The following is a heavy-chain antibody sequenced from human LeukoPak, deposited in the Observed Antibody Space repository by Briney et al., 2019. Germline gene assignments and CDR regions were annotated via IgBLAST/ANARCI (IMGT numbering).Heavy chain of an antibody. CDR3: ARYAKTTAVAGFDY. CDR1: PSTASNYA. CDR2: ISANAVAT. Sequence: PQGSPPPTLPASPSTASNYAMNCVRQAPGKGLEWGSTISANAVATYYAASVKGRSTVSRDNSKNTPYLQMNSLRAEDTAAYYCARYAKTTAVAGFDYWGQGTLVTVSS. V-gene: IGHV3-23*01. D-gene: IGHD6-19*01. J-gene: IGHJ4*02.